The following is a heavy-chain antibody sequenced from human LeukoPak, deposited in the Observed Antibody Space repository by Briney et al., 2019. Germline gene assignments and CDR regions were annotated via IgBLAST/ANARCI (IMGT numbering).Heavy chain of an antibody. D-gene: IGHD6-19*01. J-gene: IGHJ3*02. CDR3: ARDGDSSGWYGAFDI. V-gene: IGHV3-30*02. CDR2: IRYDGSNK. CDR1: GFTFSSYG. Sequence: GGSLRLSRAASGFTFSSYGMHWVRQAPGKGLEWVAFIRYDGSNKYYADSVKGRFTISRDNAKNSLYLQMNSLRAEDTAVYYCARDGDSSGWYGAFDIWGQGTMVTVSS.